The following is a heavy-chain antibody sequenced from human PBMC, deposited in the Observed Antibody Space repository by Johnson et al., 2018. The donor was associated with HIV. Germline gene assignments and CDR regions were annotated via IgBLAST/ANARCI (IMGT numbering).Heavy chain of an antibody. D-gene: IGHD2-8*01. V-gene: IGHV3-20*01. Sequence: VQLVESGGGVVRPGGSLRLSCAASGFTFDDYGMSWVRQAPGKGLEWVSGINWNGGSTGYADSVKGRFTISRDNAKKSLYLQMNSLRAEDTALYHCVTRGFYCTDGVCHGVFDFWGQGTVVSVSS. CDR3: VTRGFYCTDGVCHGVFDF. CDR1: GFTFDDYG. J-gene: IGHJ3*01. CDR2: INWNGGST.